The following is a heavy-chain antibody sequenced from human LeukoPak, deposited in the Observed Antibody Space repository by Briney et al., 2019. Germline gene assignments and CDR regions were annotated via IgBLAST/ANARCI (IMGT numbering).Heavy chain of an antibody. CDR2: ISGNGVTT. Sequence: GGSLRLSCAASGFTFSSYAMSWVRQAPGKGLEYVSAISGNGVTTHYTNSVKGRFTISRDNSKSTVYLQMGSLSTEDTAVYYCARDTNREQDIWGQGTTVTASS. D-gene: IGHD3-3*01. V-gene: IGHV3-64*01. CDR3: ARDTNREQDI. CDR1: GFTFSSYA. J-gene: IGHJ6*02.